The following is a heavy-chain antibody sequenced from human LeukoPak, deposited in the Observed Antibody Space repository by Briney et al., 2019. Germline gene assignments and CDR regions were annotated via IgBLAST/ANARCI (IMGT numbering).Heavy chain of an antibody. CDR1: GFTFSSFE. CDR2: ISGGGTTI. CDR3: VRGNSGPDI. Sequence: GGSLRLSCAASGFTFSSFEMNWVRQTPGKGLEWVSFISGGGTTIYYADSVKGRFTISRDNAKKSLYLQMNSLRVEDTAVYYCVRGNSGPDIWGQGTMVTVSS. V-gene: IGHV3-48*03. J-gene: IGHJ3*02. D-gene: IGHD1-1*01.